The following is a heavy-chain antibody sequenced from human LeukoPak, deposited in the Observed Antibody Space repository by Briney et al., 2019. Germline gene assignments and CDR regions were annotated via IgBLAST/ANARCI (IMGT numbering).Heavy chain of an antibody. CDR3: ARGAQVGATDDY. CDR2: INPNSGVT. J-gene: IGHJ4*02. Sequence: EASVKVSCKASGYTFTGYYIHWVRQAPGQGLEWMGWINPNSGVTDYAQKFQGRVTMTRDTAITTAYMELSRLRSDDTAVYYCARGAQVGATDDYWGQGTLVTVSS. V-gene: IGHV1-2*02. D-gene: IGHD1-26*01. CDR1: GYTFTGYY.